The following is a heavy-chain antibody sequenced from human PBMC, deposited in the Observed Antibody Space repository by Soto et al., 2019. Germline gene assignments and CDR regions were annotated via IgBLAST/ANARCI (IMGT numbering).Heavy chain of an antibody. D-gene: IGHD6-19*01. Sequence: EVPLVESGGGWVQPGGALRLSCAASGFTFSSYSMNWVRQAPGKGLQWVSYISSSSSTIYYADSVKGRFTISRDNAKNSLYLQMNSLRDEDTAVYYCASLVQAGWDYWGQGTLVTVSS. CDR1: GFTFSSYS. V-gene: IGHV3-48*02. CDR2: ISSSSSTI. CDR3: ASLVQAGWDY. J-gene: IGHJ4*02.